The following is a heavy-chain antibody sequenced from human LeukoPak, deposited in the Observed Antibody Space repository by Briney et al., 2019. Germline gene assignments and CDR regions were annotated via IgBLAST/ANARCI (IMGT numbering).Heavy chain of an antibody. CDR2: IYYSGST. D-gene: IGHD6-13*01. CDR1: GYSISSGYY. Sequence: PSETLSLTCTVSGYSISSGYYWGWIRQPPGKGLEWIGSIYYSGSTYYNPSLKSRVTISVDTSKNQFSLKLSSVTAADTAVYYCARAEYSSSWPLPYNWFDPWGQGTLVTVSS. J-gene: IGHJ5*02. V-gene: IGHV4-38-2*02. CDR3: ARAEYSSSWPLPYNWFDP.